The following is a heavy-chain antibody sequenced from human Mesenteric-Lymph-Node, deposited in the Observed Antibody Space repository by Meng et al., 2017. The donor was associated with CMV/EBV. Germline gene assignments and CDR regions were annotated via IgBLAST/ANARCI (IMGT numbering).Heavy chain of an antibody. CDR3: ARAKNWGMGAFDV. D-gene: IGHD7-27*01. V-gene: IGHV1-2*02. Sequence: ASVKVSCKASGYKLADYYLHWVRLAPGQGLEWMGWINPNSGGTRYSQKFQGRVTVTRDTSVSTVYLDLSGLESDDTAIYYCARAKNWGMGAFDVWGQGTLVTVSS. CDR1: GYKLADYY. J-gene: IGHJ3*01. CDR2: INPNSGGT.